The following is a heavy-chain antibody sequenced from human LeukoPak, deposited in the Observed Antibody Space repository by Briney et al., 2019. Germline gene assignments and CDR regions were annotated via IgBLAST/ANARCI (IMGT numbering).Heavy chain of an antibody. CDR3: ARVGGLNVFDY. CDR2: IYYSGTT. CDR1: GGSISSSPYY. D-gene: IGHD3-10*01. J-gene: IGHJ4*02. V-gene: IGHV4-39*07. Sequence: SETLSLTCTVSGGSISSSPYYWGWIRQPPGKGLEWIGSIYYSGTTHYSPSPKSRVTISVDTSKNQFSLKLSSVTAADTAVYYCARVGGLNVFDYWGQGTLVTVSS.